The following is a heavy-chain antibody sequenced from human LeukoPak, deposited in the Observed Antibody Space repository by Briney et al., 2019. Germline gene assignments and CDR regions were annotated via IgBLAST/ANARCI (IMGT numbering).Heavy chain of an antibody. Sequence: SETLSPTCTVSGGSISRYYWGLIRQPPGEGLEWIGYIYYSGSTKYNSSLKSRVTISVDTSKNQFSLKLGSVTAADTAVYYCARGACGGDCYLVWGQAALVTVSS. CDR1: GGSISRYY. V-gene: IGHV4-59*01. CDR3: ARGACGGDCYLV. D-gene: IGHD2-21*02. J-gene: IGHJ4*02. CDR2: IYYSGST.